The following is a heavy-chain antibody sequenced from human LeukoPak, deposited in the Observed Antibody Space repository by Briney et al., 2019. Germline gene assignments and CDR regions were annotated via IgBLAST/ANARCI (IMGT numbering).Heavy chain of an antibody. CDR1: GFTFSSRDW. Sequence: GGSLRLSCVASGFTFSSRDWMIWVRQAPGKGLEWISYISSSGYTIYYADSVKGRFTVSRDNAKNSLYVQMNSLRAEDTAVYYCAREIVGATLRYFDYWGQGTLVTVSS. V-gene: IGHV3-48*03. J-gene: IGHJ4*02. CDR2: ISSSGYTI. D-gene: IGHD1-26*01. CDR3: AREIVGATLRYFDY.